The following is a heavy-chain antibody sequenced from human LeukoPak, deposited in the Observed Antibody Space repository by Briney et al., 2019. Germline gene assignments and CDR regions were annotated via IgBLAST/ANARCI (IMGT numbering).Heavy chain of an antibody. V-gene: IGHV3-33*01. CDR3: ARARGVGATRGSFDY. D-gene: IGHD1-26*01. J-gene: IGHJ4*02. Sequence: GGSLRLSCAASGFTFSSYGMHWVRQAPGKGLEWVAVIRYDGSNKYSADSVKGRFTISRDNAKNSLYLQINSLRAEDTAVYYCARARGVGATRGSFDYWGQGTLVTVSS. CDR2: IRYDGSNK. CDR1: GFTFSSYG.